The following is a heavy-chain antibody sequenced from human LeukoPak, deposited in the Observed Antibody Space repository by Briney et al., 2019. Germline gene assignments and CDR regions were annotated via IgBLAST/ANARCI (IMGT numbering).Heavy chain of an antibody. V-gene: IGHV3-23*01. J-gene: IGHJ4*02. CDR2: ISGSGGST. D-gene: IGHD2-2*01. CDR1: GLTFSSYA. Sequence: GGSLRLSCAASGLTFSSYAMSWVRQAPGKGLEWVSAISGSGGSTYYADSVKGRFTISRDNSKNTLYLQMNSLRAEDTAVYYCAKAARVCSSTSCYAPFDYWGQGTLVTVSS. CDR3: AKAARVCSSTSCYAPFDY.